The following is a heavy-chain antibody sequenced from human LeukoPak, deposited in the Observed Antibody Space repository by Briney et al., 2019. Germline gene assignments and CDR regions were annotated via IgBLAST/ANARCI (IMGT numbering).Heavy chain of an antibody. CDR1: GGSISSYY. V-gene: IGHV4-59*01. CDR3: ARVNVAAAWNYYYYYMDV. Sequence: SETLSLTCTVSGGSISSYYWSWIRQPPGKGLEWIGYIYYSGSTNYNPSLKSRVTISVDTSKNQFSLKLSSVTAADTAVYYCARVNVAAAWNYYYYYMDVWGEGTTVTVSS. CDR2: IYYSGST. J-gene: IGHJ6*03. D-gene: IGHD6-13*01.